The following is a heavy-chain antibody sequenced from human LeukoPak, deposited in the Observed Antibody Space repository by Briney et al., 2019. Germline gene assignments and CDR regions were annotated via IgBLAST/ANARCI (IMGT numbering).Heavy chain of an antibody. CDR3: AKGIAAAAYYYGMDV. CDR2: ISGSGGST. Sequence: GGSLRLSCAASRFTFSSYAMSWVRQAPGKGLEWVTAISGSGGSTYYADSVKGRFTISRDNSKNTLYLQMNSLRAEDTAVYYCAKGIAAAAYYYGMDVWGQGTTVTVSS. D-gene: IGHD6-13*01. CDR1: RFTFSSYA. V-gene: IGHV3-23*01. J-gene: IGHJ6*02.